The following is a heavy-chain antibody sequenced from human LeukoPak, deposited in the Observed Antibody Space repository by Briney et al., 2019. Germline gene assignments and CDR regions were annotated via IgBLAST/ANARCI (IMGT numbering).Heavy chain of an antibody. V-gene: IGHV1-2*02. CDR2: INPNSGDT. J-gene: IGHJ3*02. CDR3: ARGPTLGLDI. Sequence: ASVKVSCKASGDTFTSYGISWVRQAPGQGLEWMGWINPNSGDTTLPQRFQGRVTMTRDTSIITAYMEPSSLTSDDTGMYYCARGPTLGLDIWGQGTMVTVSS. CDR1: GDTFTSYG.